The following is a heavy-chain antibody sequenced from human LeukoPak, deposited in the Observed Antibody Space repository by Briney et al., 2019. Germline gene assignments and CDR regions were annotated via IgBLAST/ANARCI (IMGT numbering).Heavy chain of an antibody. CDR3: AREGGGNWYFDL. Sequence: GGSLRLSCAASGFTFDDYGMSWVRQAPGKGLEWVSGINWNGGSTFYADSVKGRFTISKDNAKNSLYLQMNSLRAEDTALYHCAREGGGNWYFDLWGRGTLVTVSS. V-gene: IGHV3-20*01. CDR1: GFTFDDYG. D-gene: IGHD4-23*01. J-gene: IGHJ2*01. CDR2: INWNGGST.